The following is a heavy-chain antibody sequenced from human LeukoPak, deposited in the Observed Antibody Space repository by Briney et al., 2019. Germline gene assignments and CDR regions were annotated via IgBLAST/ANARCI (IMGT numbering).Heavy chain of an antibody. D-gene: IGHD1-26*01. J-gene: IGHJ3*02. CDR1: GFTFSSYS. Sequence: GGSVTLFCAASGFTFSSYSMIWLRQARGKGLEWVSSISSSSSYIYYADSMKGRFTISRDNAKNSLYLQMNSLRAEDTAVYYCARDLGGSYYGAFDIWGQGTMVTVSS. V-gene: IGHV3-21*01. CDR2: ISSSSSYI. CDR3: ARDLGGSYYGAFDI.